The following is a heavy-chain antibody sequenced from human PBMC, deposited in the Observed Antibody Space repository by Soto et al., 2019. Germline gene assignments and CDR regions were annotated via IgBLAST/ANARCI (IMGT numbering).Heavy chain of an antibody. J-gene: IGHJ5*02. CDR2: ISYDGSNK. D-gene: IGHD3-10*01. V-gene: IGHV3-30-3*01. Sequence: QVQLVESGGGVVQPGRSLRLSCAASGFTFSSYAMHWVRQAPGKGLEWVAVISYDGSNKYYADSVKGRFTISRDNSKNTLYLQMNSLIAEDTAVYYCARGSGRRLGGWFDPWGQGTLVTVSS. CDR1: GFTFSSYA. CDR3: ARGSGRRLGGWFDP.